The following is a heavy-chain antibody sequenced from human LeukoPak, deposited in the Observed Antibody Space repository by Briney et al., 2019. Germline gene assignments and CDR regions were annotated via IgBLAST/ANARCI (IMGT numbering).Heavy chain of an antibody. CDR3: AKVKWKLIGYFDY. V-gene: IGHV3-30*04. CDR2: ISSAGGNK. D-gene: IGHD1-20*01. CDR1: GFTFSSYA. J-gene: IGHJ4*02. Sequence: GGSLRLSCAASGFTFSSYAMHWVRQAPGKGLEWVAVISSAGGNKYHADSVKGRFTISRDNSKNTLFLQMNSLRAEDTAVYFCAKVKWKLIGYFDYWGQGTLVTVSS.